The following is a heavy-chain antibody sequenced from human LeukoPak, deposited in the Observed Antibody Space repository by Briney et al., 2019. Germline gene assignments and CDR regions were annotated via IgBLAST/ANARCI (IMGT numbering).Heavy chain of an antibody. Sequence: SVKVSCKASGGTFSSYAISWVRQAPGQGLEWMGGIIPVFGTANYAQKFQGRVTITADESTSAAYMELSSLRSEDTAVYYCARARVYGGIPRNPKTLHPDYWGQGTLVTVSS. D-gene: IGHD4-23*01. CDR3: ARARVYGGIPRNPKTLHPDY. CDR2: IIPVFGTA. J-gene: IGHJ4*02. V-gene: IGHV1-69*13. CDR1: GGTFSSYA.